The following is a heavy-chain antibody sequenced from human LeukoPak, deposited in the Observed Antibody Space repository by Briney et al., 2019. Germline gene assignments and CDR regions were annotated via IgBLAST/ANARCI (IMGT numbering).Heavy chain of an antibody. CDR2: IGTAGDT. D-gene: IGHD2-21*02. J-gene: IGHJ6*02. CDR1: GFTFSSYD. CDR3: ARWKAAIRHDYYYGMDV. Sequence: GGSLGLSCAASGFTFSSYDMHWVRQATGKGLEWVSAIGTAGDTYYPGSVKGRFTISRENAKNSLYLQMNSLRAGDTAVYYCARWKAAIRHDYYYGMDVWGQGTTVTVSS. V-gene: IGHV3-13*01.